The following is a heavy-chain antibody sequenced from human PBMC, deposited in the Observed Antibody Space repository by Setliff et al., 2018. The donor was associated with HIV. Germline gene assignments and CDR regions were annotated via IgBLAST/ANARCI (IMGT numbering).Heavy chain of an antibody. J-gene: IGHJ4*02. V-gene: IGHV4-39*01. D-gene: IGHD6-6*01. Sequence: SETLSLTCTVSGGSVSNSAYYWGWIRQPTGKGLEWIGTIYYSGSTQYNPSFKSRVTISIDTSKNEFSLKLLSVTAADTAVYYCARMESTRPPRGLDYWGQGTRVTVSS. CDR1: GGSVSNSAYY. CDR3: ARMESTRPPRGLDY. CDR2: IYYSGST.